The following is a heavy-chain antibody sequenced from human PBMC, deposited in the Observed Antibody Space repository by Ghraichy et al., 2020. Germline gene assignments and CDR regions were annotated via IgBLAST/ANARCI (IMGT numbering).Heavy chain of an antibody. J-gene: IGHJ6*02. D-gene: IGHD3-16*01. CDR3: ATLGSNTYYYYGKDV. Sequence: SETLSLTCAVYGGSFSGYYWSWIRQPPGKGLEWIGEINHSGSTNYNPSLKSRVTISVDTSKNQFSLKLSSVTAADTAVYYCATLGSNTYYYYGKDVWGQGTTVTVSS. CDR2: INHSGST. CDR1: GGSFSGYY. V-gene: IGHV4-34*01.